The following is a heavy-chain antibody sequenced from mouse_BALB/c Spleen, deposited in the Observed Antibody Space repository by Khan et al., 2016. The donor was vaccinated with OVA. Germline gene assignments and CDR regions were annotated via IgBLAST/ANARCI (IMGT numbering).Heavy chain of an antibody. CDR3: TRSDYYGNSYY. CDR1: GYTFTSYY. CDR2: INPSNGGT. V-gene: IGHV1S81*02. J-gene: IGHJ4*01. Sequence: QVQLQQPGAELVKPGASVKLSCKASGYTFTSYYIYWVKQRPGQGLEWIGEINPSNGGTNFNEKFKNKATLTVDKSSSTAYMQLSSLTSEDSAVSYCTRSDYYGNSYYWGQGTSVTVSS. D-gene: IGHD1-1*01.